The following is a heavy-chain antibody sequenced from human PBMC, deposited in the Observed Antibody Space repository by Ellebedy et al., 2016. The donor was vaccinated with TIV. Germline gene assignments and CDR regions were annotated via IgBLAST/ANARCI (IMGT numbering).Heavy chain of an antibody. J-gene: IGHJ6*02. Sequence: GGSLRLSCAASGFTFSSYAMHWVRQAPGKGLEWVANIKQDGSEKYYVDSVKGRFTISRDNAKNSLYLQMNSLRDEDTAVYYCARDPSSSSPFPYYYYYGMDVWGQGTTVTVSS. D-gene: IGHD6-6*01. CDR1: GFTFSSYA. CDR2: IKQDGSEK. V-gene: IGHV3-7*01. CDR3: ARDPSSSSPFPYYYYYGMDV.